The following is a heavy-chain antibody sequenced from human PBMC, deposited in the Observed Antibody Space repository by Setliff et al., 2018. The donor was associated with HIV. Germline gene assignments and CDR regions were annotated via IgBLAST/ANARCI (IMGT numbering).Heavy chain of an antibody. CDR1: GFTLSHAY. J-gene: IGHJ3*01. Sequence: LRLSCAVSGFTLSHAYMSWVRQAPGKGLEWVANIKPDGSDKYYVDSVKGRLSISVDTSKNRFSLKLSLVSAADTAVYYCASMEVGFGTVTSIGGFFDVWGQGTLVTVSS. V-gene: IGHV3-7*01. D-gene: IGHD4-17*01. CDR3: ASMEVGFGTVTSIGGFFDV. CDR2: IKPDGSDK.